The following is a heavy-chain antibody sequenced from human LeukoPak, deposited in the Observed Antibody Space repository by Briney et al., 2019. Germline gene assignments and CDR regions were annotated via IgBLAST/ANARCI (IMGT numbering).Heavy chain of an antibody. J-gene: IGHJ4*02. Sequence: GASVKVSCKASGYTFTSYYMHWVRQAPGQGLEWMGIINPSGGSTSYAQKFQGRVTMTRDMSTSTVYMELSRLRSDDTAVYYCARDGYSGYGVDYWGQGTLVTVSS. V-gene: IGHV1-46*01. CDR3: ARDGYSGYGVDY. CDR1: GYTFTSYY. CDR2: INPSGGST. D-gene: IGHD5-12*01.